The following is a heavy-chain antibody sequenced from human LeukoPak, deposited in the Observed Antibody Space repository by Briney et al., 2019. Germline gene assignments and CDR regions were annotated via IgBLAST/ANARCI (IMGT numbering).Heavy chain of an antibody. D-gene: IGHD3-10*01. CDR2: ISGSGSYI. J-gene: IGHJ4*02. Sequence: GGSLRLSCAASGFTFSDYSMNWVRQTPRKGLEWVSCISGSGSYIYYADSLRGRFTISRDNAKNSLILQVNRLRAEDTAVYYCVRERFHGSGAPKFDFWGQGTLVTVSS. CDR1: GFTFSDYS. CDR3: VRERFHGSGAPKFDF. V-gene: IGHV3-21*06.